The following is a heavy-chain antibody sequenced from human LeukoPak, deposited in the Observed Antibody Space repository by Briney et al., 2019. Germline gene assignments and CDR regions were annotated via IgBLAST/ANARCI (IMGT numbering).Heavy chain of an antibody. J-gene: IGHJ3*02. D-gene: IGHD5-18*01. CDR1: GYSISSGYY. V-gene: IGHV4-38-2*02. CDR2: IYHSGST. Sequence: SETLSLTCTVSGYSISSGYYWGWIRQPPGKGLEWIGSIYHSGSTYYNPSLKSRVTISVDTSKNQFSLKLSSVTAADTAVYYCARTRGGAMVVVIHAFDIWGQGTMVTVSS. CDR3: ARTRGGAMVVVIHAFDI.